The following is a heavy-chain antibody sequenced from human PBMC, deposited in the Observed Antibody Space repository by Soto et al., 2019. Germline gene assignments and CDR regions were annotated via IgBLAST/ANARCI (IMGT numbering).Heavy chain of an antibody. CDR2: MNPNSGNT. CDR1: GYTFTSYD. Sequence: ASVKVSCKASGYTFTSYDINWVRQATGQGLEWMGWMNPNSGNTGYAQKFQGRVTMTRNTSISTAYMELSSLRSEDTAVYYCARDFGNYDFWSGYYTNWFDPWGQGTLVTVSS. J-gene: IGHJ5*02. D-gene: IGHD3-3*01. V-gene: IGHV1-8*01. CDR3: ARDFGNYDFWSGYYTNWFDP.